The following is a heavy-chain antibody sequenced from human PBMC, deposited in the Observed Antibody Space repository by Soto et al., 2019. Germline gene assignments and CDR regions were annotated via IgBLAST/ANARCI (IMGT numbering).Heavy chain of an antibody. CDR3: ARSDGRY. V-gene: IGHV4-39*01. Sequence: SETLSLTCTVSGGSISSSSYYWGWIRQPPGKGLEWIGSIYYSGSTYYDPSLKSRVTISVDTSKNQFSLKLSSVTAADTAVYYCARSDGRYWGQGTLVTSPQ. CDR1: GGSISSSSYY. J-gene: IGHJ4*02. CDR2: IYYSGST.